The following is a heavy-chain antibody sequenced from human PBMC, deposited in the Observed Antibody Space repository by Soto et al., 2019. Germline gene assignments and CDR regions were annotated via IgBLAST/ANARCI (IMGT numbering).Heavy chain of an antibody. CDR2: IYYNGSP. V-gene: IGHV4-31*03. Sequence: SETLSLTCTGSGVSISSGGYYWSWVRQYPGKGLGWIGYIYYNGSPYYNPSLRGRVTISIHTSNNQFSLELRAVTAADTAVYYCARQNPYSTGSYYFDLWGQGTLVTVSS. CDR1: GVSISSGGYY. D-gene: IGHD6-19*01. J-gene: IGHJ4*02. CDR3: ARQNPYSTGSYYFDL.